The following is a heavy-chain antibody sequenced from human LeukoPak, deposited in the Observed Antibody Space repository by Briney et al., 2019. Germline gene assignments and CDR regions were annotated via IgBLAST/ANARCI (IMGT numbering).Heavy chain of an antibody. CDR1: GFTFSSYG. V-gene: IGHV3-30*02. CDR2: IRSDGSKE. Sequence: GGSQRLSCAASGFTFSSYGMHWVRQAPGKGLEWVAFIRSDGSKEYYADSVKGRFTVSRENSKNTVYLQMNSLRADDTAVYFCANPLPGGIHDFQHWGQGTLVAVSS. J-gene: IGHJ1*01. D-gene: IGHD2-2*01. CDR3: ANPLPGGIHDFQH.